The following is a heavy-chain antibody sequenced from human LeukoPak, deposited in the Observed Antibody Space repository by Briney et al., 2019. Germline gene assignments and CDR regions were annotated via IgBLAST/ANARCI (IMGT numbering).Heavy chain of an antibody. J-gene: IGHJ4*02. CDR3: ARGRYNWNDVGGFGQDY. D-gene: IGHD1-1*01. V-gene: IGHV4-34*01. CDR1: GGSFSCYY. Sequence: PSETLSLTCAVYGGSFSCYYWSWIRQPPGKRLEWVGEINHSGSTNYNPSLKSRVTISVDTSKNQFSLKLSSVTAADTAVYYCARGRYNWNDVGGFGQDYWGQGTLVTVSS. CDR2: INHSGST.